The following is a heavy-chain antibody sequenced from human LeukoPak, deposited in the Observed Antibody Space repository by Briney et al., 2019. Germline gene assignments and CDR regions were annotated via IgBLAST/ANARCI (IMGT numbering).Heavy chain of an antibody. Sequence: ASLKVSCTASGYTFTSYDINWVRQATGQGLEWMGWMNPNSGNTGYAQKFQGRVTMTRNTSISTAYMELSSLRSEDTAVYYCARALRYSSSCWFDPWGQGTLVTVSS. J-gene: IGHJ5*02. CDR3: ARALRYSSSCWFDP. D-gene: IGHD6-13*01. CDR1: GYTFTSYD. CDR2: MNPNSGNT. V-gene: IGHV1-8*01.